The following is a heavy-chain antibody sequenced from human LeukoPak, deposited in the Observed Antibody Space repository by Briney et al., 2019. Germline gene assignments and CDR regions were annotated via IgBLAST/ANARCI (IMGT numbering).Heavy chain of an antibody. CDR1: GGSISSYY. D-gene: IGHD6-19*01. V-gene: IGHV4-59*08. J-gene: IGHJ3*02. CDR3: ARLGSGWYGSDAFDI. Sequence: SETLSLTCTVSGGSISSYYWSWIRQPPGKGLEWIGYIYYSGSTNYNPSLKSRVTISVDTSKNQFSLKLSSVTAADTAVYYCARLGSGWYGSDAFDIWGQGTMVTVSS. CDR2: IYYSGST.